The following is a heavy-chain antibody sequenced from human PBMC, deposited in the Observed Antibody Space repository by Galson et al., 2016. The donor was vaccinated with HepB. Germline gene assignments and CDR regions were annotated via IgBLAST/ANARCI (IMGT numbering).Heavy chain of an antibody. CDR3: AREDSSWYGYYGMDV. D-gene: IGHD6-13*01. Sequence: SLRLSCAASGFTVSSTYMNWVRQAPGKGLEWVSYISSSGSYTNCADSVKGRFTISRDNARKSLYLQMNSLRPDDTAVYYCAREDSSWYGYYGMDVWGQGTTVTVSS. J-gene: IGHJ6*02. V-gene: IGHV3-11*06. CDR2: ISSSGSYT. CDR1: GFTVSSTY.